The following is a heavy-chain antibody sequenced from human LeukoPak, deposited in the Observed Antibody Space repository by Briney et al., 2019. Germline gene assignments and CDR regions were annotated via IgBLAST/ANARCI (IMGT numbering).Heavy chain of an antibody. CDR1: GDSIGRYF. D-gene: IGHD1-7*01. CDR2: LSDSGRT. J-gene: IGHJ4*02. Sequence: SSETLSLTCAVSGDSIGRYFWSWIRHPPGKGPEWIGYLSDSGRTTYNPALTSRVTISTDTSKKQFSLRLSSVTAADTAVYYCARHNSHDNWNYDYWGQGTLVTVSS. V-gene: IGHV4-59*08. CDR3: ARHNSHDNWNYDY.